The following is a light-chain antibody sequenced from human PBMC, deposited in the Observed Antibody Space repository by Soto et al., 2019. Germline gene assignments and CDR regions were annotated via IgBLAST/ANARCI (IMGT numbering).Light chain of an antibody. CDR1: QSVSKY. CDR3: QQTYTSPGT. Sequence: DIQMTQSPSSLSASVGDRITINCRASQSVSKYLNWYQHKLGKAPELLIYAASSLYSGVPSRFSGSGSGTYFTLTISNLQPEDSESCYCQQTYTSPGTFGQGTKVEIK. J-gene: IGKJ1*01. V-gene: IGKV1-39*01. CDR2: AAS.